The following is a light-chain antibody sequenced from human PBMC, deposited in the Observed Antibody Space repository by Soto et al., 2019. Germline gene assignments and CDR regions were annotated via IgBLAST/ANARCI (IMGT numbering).Light chain of an antibody. V-gene: IGKV1-5*03. J-gene: IGKJ5*01. CDR2: KAS. CDR1: QTISSW. CDR3: QQVNVYPST. Sequence: DIQMTQSPSTLSGSVGDRVTITCRASQTISSWLAWYQQKPGKAPKLLIYKASTLKSGVPSRFSGSGSGTEFTLTISSLQPDDFATYYCQQVNVYPSTFGGGTRLEIK.